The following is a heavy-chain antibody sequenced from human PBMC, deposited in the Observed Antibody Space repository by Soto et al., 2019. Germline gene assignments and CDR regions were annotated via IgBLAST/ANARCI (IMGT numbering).Heavy chain of an antibody. CDR3: TTGLTYYYDSSGYYWAGGMDV. V-gene: IGHV3-15*01. D-gene: IGHD3-22*01. CDR2: IKSKSDGETT. Sequence: EVQLVESGGGLVKPGGSLRLSCAASGFTSSNAWMNWVRQAPGKGLEWVGRIKSKSDGETTDYAAPVKGRFTISRDDSKNTLYLQMNSLKTEDTAVYYCTTGLTYYYDSSGYYWAGGMDVWGQGITVTVSS. J-gene: IGHJ6*02. CDR1: GFTSSNAW.